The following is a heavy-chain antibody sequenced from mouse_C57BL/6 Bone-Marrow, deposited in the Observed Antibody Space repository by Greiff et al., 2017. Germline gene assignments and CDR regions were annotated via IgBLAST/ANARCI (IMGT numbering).Heavy chain of an antibody. J-gene: IGHJ4*01. Sequence: VQLQQSGAELVRPGASVKLSCTASGFNIKNTYMHWVKQRPEQGLEWIGRIDPANGNTKYAPKFQGKATITADTSSNTAYLQLSSLTYEDTAIYYCARPTVVHYYAMDYWGQGTSVTVSS. V-gene: IGHV14-3*01. CDR1: GFNIKNTY. CDR2: IDPANGNT. CDR3: ARPTVVHYYAMDY. D-gene: IGHD1-1*01.